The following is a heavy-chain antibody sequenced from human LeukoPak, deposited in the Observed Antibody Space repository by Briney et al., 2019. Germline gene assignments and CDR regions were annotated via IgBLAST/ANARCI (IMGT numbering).Heavy chain of an antibody. V-gene: IGHV1-2*04. CDR3: ARAPRGYSGYDFDY. J-gene: IGHJ4*02. CDR1: GYTFTGYY. CDR2: INPNSGGT. D-gene: IGHD5-12*01. Sequence: ASVKVSCKASGYTFTGYYMHWVRQAPGQGLEWMGWINPNSGGTNYAQKFQGWVTMTRDTSISTAYMELSRLRSDDTAVYYCARAPRGYSGYDFDYWGQGTLVTVSS.